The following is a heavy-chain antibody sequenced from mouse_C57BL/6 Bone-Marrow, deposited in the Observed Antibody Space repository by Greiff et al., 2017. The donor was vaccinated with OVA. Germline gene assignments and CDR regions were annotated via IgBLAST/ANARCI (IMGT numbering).Heavy chain of an antibody. Sequence: QVQLQQSGPELVKPGASVKISCKASGYAFSSSWMNWVKQRPGKGLEWIGRIYPGDGDTNYNGKFTGKATLTADKSSSTAYMQLSSLTSEDSAVYFCASPYGLRRGENWYFDVWGTGTTVTVSS. J-gene: IGHJ1*03. D-gene: IGHD2-4*01. V-gene: IGHV1-82*01. CDR2: IYPGDGDT. CDR3: ASPYGLRRGENWYFDV. CDR1: GYAFSSSW.